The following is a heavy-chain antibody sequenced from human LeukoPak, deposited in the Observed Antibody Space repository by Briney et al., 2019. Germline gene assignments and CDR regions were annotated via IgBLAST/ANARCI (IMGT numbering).Heavy chain of an antibody. CDR3: ARVGATRDY. Sequence: SETLSLTCTVSAGSISSYYWSWIRQPPGKGLEWIGYIYYSGSTNYNPSLKSRVTISVDTSKNQFSLKLSSVTAADTAVYYCARVGATRDYWGQGTLVTVSS. CDR1: AGSISSYY. D-gene: IGHD1-26*01. V-gene: IGHV4-59*01. CDR2: IYYSGST. J-gene: IGHJ4*02.